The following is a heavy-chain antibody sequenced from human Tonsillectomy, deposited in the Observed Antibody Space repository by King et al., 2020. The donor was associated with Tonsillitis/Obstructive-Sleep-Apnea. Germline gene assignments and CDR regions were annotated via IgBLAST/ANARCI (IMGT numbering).Heavy chain of an antibody. J-gene: IGHJ6*03. V-gene: IGHV4-34*01. CDR3: AREAGYCSSTSCRNYYYYYMDV. CDR1: GGSFSGYY. CDR2: INHSGST. Sequence: VQLQQWGAGLLKPSETLSLTCAVYGGSFSGYYWSWIRQPPGKGLEWIGEINHSGSTNYNPSLKSRVTISVDTSKNQFSLKLSSVTAADTAVYYCAREAGYCSSTSCRNYYYYYMDVWGKGTTVTVSS. D-gene: IGHD2-2*01.